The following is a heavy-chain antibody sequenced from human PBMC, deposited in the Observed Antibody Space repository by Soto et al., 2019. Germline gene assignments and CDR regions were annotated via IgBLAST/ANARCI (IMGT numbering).Heavy chain of an antibody. CDR1: GFSLHNSGKC. CDR2: IDWDDDK. CDR3: ARQAGTYYYYGMDV. D-gene: IGHD6-19*01. Sequence: SPPKPINPKQPLTIKCRFCGFSLHNSGKCVSWIRQPPGKALEWLALIDWDDDKYYSTSLKTRLTISKDTSKNQVVLTMTNMDPVDTATYYCARQAGTYYYYGMDVWGQGTTVTVS. J-gene: IGHJ6*02. V-gene: IGHV2-70*01.